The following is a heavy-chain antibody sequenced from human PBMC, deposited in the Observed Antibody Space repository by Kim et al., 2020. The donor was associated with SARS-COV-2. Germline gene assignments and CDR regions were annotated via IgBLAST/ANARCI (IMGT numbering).Heavy chain of an antibody. Sequence: GGSLRLSCAASGFTFSGSAMHWVRQASGKGLEWVGRIRSKANSYATAYAASVKGRFTISRDDSKNTAYLQMNSLKTEDTAVYYCTRIVVPAAMTSYGMDVWGQGTTVTVSS. CDR1: GFTFSGSA. D-gene: IGHD2-2*01. V-gene: IGHV3-73*01. CDR2: IRSKANSYAT. J-gene: IGHJ6*02. CDR3: TRIVVPAAMTSYGMDV.